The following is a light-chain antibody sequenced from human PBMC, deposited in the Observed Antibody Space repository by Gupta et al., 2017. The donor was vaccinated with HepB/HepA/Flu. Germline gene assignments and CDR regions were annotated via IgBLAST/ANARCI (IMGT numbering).Light chain of an antibody. CDR3: QQRSNWPPYT. Sequence: EIVLTQSPATLSLSPGERATLSCRASQSVSSYLAWYQQKPGQAPRLLIYEASNRATGIPARFSGSGSGTDFTRTISSLEPEDFAVYYCQQRSNWPPYTFGQGTKLEIK. V-gene: IGKV3-11*01. J-gene: IGKJ2*01. CDR2: EAS. CDR1: QSVSSY.